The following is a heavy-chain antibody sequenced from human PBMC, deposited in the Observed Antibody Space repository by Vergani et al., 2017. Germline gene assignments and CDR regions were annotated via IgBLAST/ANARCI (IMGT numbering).Heavy chain of an antibody. Sequence: VQLQESGPGLVKPSETLSLTCTVPGGSISSYYWSWIRQPPGKGLEWIGYIYYSGSTNYNPSLKSRVTISVDTSKNQFSLKLSSVTAADTAVYYCARAPIAAAGDHDAFDIWGQGTMVTVSS. J-gene: IGHJ3*02. CDR2: IYYSGST. CDR1: GGSISSYY. D-gene: IGHD6-13*01. CDR3: ARAPIAAAGDHDAFDI. V-gene: IGHV4-59*01.